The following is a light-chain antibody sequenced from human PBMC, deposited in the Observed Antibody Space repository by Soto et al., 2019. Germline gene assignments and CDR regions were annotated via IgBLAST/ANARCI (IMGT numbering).Light chain of an antibody. CDR2: EGS. CDR3: CSYAGATTAYV. J-gene: IGLJ1*01. V-gene: IGLV2-23*01. Sequence: QSALTQPASVSGSPGQSITVSCTGSRNDVGNYNLVSWYQQSPGKAPKLLIYEGSKRPSGVSNRFSGSKSGDTASLTISGLQTEDEADYYCCSYAGATTAYVFGTGTKVTVL. CDR1: RNDVGNYNL.